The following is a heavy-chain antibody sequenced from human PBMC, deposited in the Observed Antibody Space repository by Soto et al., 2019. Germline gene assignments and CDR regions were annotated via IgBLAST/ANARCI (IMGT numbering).Heavy chain of an antibody. CDR1: GYTFSSYG. J-gene: IGHJ6*02. V-gene: IGHV1-18*01. Sequence: QAQLVQSGAEVKKPGASVKVSCKASGYTFSSYGISWVRQAPGQGLEWLGWISPYNDDTNYAQKLQGRVTMTTDTSTRTAYMGLRSLRSDDSAVYYCARGGYYDSSGSRNYHYYGMDGWGQGTTVTVSS. D-gene: IGHD3-22*01. CDR3: ARGGYYDSSGSRNYHYYGMDG. CDR2: ISPYNDDT.